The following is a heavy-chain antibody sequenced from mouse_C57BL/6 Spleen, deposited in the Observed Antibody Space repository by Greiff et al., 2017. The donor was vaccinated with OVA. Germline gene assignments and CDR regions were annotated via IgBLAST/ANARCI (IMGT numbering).Heavy chain of an antibody. CDR1: GFTFSSYG. V-gene: IGHV5-6*01. CDR3: AIHGLDFSYAMDY. Sequence: DVHLVESGGDLVKPGGSLKLSCAASGFTFSSYGMSWVRQTPDKRLEWVATISSGGSYTYYPDSVKGRFTIYSDNAKNTLYLQKSRLKAENTAKYYCAIHGLDFSYAMDYWGQGTSVTVSS. J-gene: IGHJ4*01. CDR2: ISSGGSYT.